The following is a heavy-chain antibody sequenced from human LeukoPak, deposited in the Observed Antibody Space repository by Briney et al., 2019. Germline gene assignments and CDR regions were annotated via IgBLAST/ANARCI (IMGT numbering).Heavy chain of an antibody. V-gene: IGHV4-39*01. Sequence: PSETLSLTCTVSGGSISSSSYYWGWLRQPPGTGLEWIGSIYYSGSTYYNPSLKSRVTISVDTSKNQFSLKLSSVTAADTAVYYCARRQYILTGSFDYWGQGTLVTVSS. CDR3: ARRQYILTGSFDY. J-gene: IGHJ4*02. D-gene: IGHD3-9*01. CDR1: GGSISSSSYY. CDR2: IYYSGST.